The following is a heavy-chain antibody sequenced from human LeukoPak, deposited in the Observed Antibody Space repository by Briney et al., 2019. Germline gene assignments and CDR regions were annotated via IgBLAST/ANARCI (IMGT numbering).Heavy chain of an antibody. D-gene: IGHD2-15*01. J-gene: IGHJ6*03. Sequence: GESLRLSCAASGFTFTTYWMSWVRQATGKGLEWVSAIGTTGDTYYPGSVKGRFTISRENAKNSLYLQMNSLRAGDTAVYYCARDRGGGHMDVWGKGTTVTISS. CDR2: IGTTGDT. CDR1: GFTFTTYW. V-gene: IGHV3-13*01. CDR3: ARDRGGGHMDV.